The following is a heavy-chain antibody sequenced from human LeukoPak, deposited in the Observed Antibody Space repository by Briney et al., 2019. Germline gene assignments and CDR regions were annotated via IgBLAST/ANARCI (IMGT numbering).Heavy chain of an antibody. Sequence: GGSLRLSCAASGFTFSDYYMSWIRQAPGKGLERLSYISSSGSTIYYADSVKGRFTISRDNAKNSLYLQMNSLRAEDTAVYYCARDERVRGGNWFDPWGQGTLVTVSS. D-gene: IGHD3-10*01. J-gene: IGHJ5*02. V-gene: IGHV3-11*01. CDR1: GFTFSDYY. CDR2: ISSSGSTI. CDR3: ARDERVRGGNWFDP.